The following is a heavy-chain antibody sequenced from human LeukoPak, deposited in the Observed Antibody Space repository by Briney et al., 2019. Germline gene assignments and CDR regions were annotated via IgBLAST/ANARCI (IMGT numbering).Heavy chain of an antibody. Sequence: GGSLRLSCAASGFTFRSYSMNWVRQAPGKGLEWVSSISSSSSYIYYADSVKGRFTISRDNAKNSLYLQMNSLRAEDTAVYYCARRSRYYDYVWGSSRRGYWGQGTLVTVTS. CDR1: GFTFRSYS. D-gene: IGHD3-16*01. CDR2: ISSSSSYI. V-gene: IGHV3-21*01. CDR3: ARRSRYYDYVWGSSRRGY. J-gene: IGHJ4*02.